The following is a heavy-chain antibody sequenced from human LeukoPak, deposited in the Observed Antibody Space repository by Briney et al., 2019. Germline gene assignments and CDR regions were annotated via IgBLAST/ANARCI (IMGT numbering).Heavy chain of an antibody. D-gene: IGHD3-9*01. CDR3: ARDGIAEGLRYFETDAFDI. V-gene: IGHV1-2*02. CDR1: GYTFTGYY. CDR2: INPNSGGT. J-gene: IGHJ3*02. Sequence: ASVKVSCKASGYTFTGYYMHWVRQAPGQGLEWMGWINPNSGGTNYAQKFQGRVTMTRDTSISTAYMELSRLRSDDTAVYYCARDGIAEGLRYFETDAFDIWGQGTMVTVSS.